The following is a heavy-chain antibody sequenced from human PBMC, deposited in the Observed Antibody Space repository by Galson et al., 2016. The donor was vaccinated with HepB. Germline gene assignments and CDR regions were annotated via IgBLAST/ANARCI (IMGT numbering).Heavy chain of an antibody. J-gene: IGHJ3*01. CDR1: GDSVRGYF. CDR2: VFHNGDT. D-gene: IGHD2-2*03. CDR3: AKWYHGYEGFDV. Sequence: ETLSLTCTVSGDSVRGYFWNWIRQPPGRGLEWIGFVFHNGDTYYNPSLKSRLSMSVDTSRNQFSLNLRSVTVADTAVYFCAKWYHGYEGFDVWGQGTMVTVSA. V-gene: IGHV4-59*02.